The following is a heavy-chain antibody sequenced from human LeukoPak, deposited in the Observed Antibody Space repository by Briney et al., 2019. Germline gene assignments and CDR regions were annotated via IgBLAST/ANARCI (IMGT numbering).Heavy chain of an antibody. CDR1: GYTFTSYD. Sequence: GASVKVSCKASGYTFTSYDINWVRQATGQGLEWMGWMNPNSGNTGYAQKFQGRVTMTRNTSISTAYMELSSLRSEDTAVYYCARGQPHPAQGIMAYYDYVWGSYRYIADDYWGQGTLVTVSS. CDR2: MNPNSGNT. V-gene: IGHV1-8*01. CDR3: ARGQPHPAQGIMAYYDYVWGSYRYIADDY. D-gene: IGHD3-16*02. J-gene: IGHJ4*02.